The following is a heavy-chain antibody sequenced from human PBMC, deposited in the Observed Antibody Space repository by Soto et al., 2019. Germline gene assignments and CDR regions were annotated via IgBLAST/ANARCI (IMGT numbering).Heavy chain of an antibody. CDR1: GGSISSYY. Sequence: PSETLSLTCTVSGGSISSYYWSWIRQPAGKGLEWIGRIYSSGSTNYNPSLKSRVTMSVDTSKNQFSLKLSSVTAADTAVYYCARDPYCSGGSCYSFDYWGQGTLVTVSS. V-gene: IGHV4-4*07. CDR2: IYSSGST. D-gene: IGHD2-15*01. CDR3: ARDPYCSGGSCYSFDY. J-gene: IGHJ4*02.